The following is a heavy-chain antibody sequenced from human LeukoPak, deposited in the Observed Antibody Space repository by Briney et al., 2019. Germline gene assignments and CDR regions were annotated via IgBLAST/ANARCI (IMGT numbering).Heavy chain of an antibody. V-gene: IGHV1-18*01. Sequence: ASVKVSCKASGYTFTSYSISWVRQAPGQGLEWMGWISAYNGNTNYAQKLQGRVTMTTDTSTSTAYMELRSLRSDDTAVYYCARDRDYGDYDVGSYFDYWGQGTLVTVSS. J-gene: IGHJ4*02. CDR3: ARDRDYGDYDVGSYFDY. D-gene: IGHD4-17*01. CDR1: GYTFTSYS. CDR2: ISAYNGNT.